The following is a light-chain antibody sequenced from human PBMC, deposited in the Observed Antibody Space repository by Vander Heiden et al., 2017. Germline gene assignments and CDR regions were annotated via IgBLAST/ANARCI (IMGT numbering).Light chain of an antibody. CDR1: QSIGNY. CDR3: QQSYSSPFT. J-gene: IGKJ3*01. V-gene: IGKV1-39*01. CDR2: AAS. Sequence: IQHTPSPSSLSASVGDRVTIPCRASQSIGNYLNWYQQKPGKAPNLLIYAASSLRSGVPSRFSGSGSGTDFALTISSLQPEDFATYYCQQSYSSPFTFGPGTKVDIK.